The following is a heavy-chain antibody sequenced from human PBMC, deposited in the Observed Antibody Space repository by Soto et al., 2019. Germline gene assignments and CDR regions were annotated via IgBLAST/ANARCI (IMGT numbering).Heavy chain of an antibody. CDR1: GFTFSSYS. V-gene: IGHV3-21*01. Sequence: GGSLRLSCAASGFTFSSYSMNWVRQAPGKGLEWVSSISSSSSYIYYADSVKGRFTISRDNAKNSLYLQMNSLRAEDTAVYYCARDAPLVRFPWFDPWGQGTLVTVSS. D-gene: IGHD3-3*01. J-gene: IGHJ5*02. CDR3: ARDAPLVRFPWFDP. CDR2: ISSSSSYI.